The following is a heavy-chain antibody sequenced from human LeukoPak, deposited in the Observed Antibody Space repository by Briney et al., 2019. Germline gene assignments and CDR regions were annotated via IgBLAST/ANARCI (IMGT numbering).Heavy chain of an antibody. Sequence: SQTLSLTCTVSGGSISSGDYYWSWIRQPPGKGLEWIGYIYYSGSTYYNPSLKSRVTISVDTSKNQFSLKLSSVTAADTAVYYCARDATHYYDSSSYPWGQGTLVTVSS. CDR1: GGSISSGDYY. D-gene: IGHD3-22*01. V-gene: IGHV4-30-4*01. CDR3: ARDATHYYDSSSYP. CDR2: IYYSGST. J-gene: IGHJ5*02.